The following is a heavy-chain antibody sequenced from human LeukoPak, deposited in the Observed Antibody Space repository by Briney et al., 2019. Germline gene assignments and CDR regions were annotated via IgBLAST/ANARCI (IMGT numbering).Heavy chain of an antibody. V-gene: IGHV3-48*03. J-gene: IGHJ4*02. CDR1: GFTFSSYE. CDR3: ARDFPRSGR. Sequence: PGGSLRLSCAASGFTFSSYEMNLVRQAPGKGLEWVSYISSSGSTIYYADSMKGRFTISRDNAKNSLYLQMNSLRAEDTAVYYCARDFPRSGRWGQGTLVTVSS. CDR2: ISSSGSTI.